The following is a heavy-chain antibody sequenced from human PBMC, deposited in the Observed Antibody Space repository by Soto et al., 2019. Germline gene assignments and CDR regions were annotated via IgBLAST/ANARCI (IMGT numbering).Heavy chain of an antibody. CDR1: GFTFSSYS. V-gene: IGHV3-21*01. D-gene: IGHD6-6*01. Sequence: PGGSLRLSCAASGFTFSSYSMNWVRQAPGKGLERVSSISSSSSYIYYADSVKGRFTISRDNAKNSLYLQMNSLRAEDTAVYYCATGVFSSSSLDYYYYGMDVWGQGTTVTVSS. CDR2: ISSSSSYI. J-gene: IGHJ6*02. CDR3: ATGVFSSSSLDYYYYGMDV.